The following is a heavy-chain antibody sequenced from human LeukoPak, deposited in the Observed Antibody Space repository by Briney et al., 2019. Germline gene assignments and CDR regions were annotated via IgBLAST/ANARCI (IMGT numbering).Heavy chain of an antibody. V-gene: IGHV3-30-3*01. D-gene: IGHD5-18*01. Sequence: GGSLRLSCAASGFTFSSYAMHWVRQAPGKGLEWVAVISYDGSNKYYADSVKGRFTISRDNSKNTLYLQMNSLRAEDTAVYYCARARNTAMAPFDYWGQGTLVTVSS. CDR1: GFTFSSYA. CDR3: ARARNTAMAPFDY. J-gene: IGHJ4*02. CDR2: ISYDGSNK.